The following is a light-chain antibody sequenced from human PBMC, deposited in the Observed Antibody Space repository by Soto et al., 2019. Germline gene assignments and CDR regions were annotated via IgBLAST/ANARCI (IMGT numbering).Light chain of an antibody. CDR3: QKCSSVPL. CDR2: AAS. Sequence: DIPMTQSPSSLSASVGDRVTITCRASQGISNYIAWYQQKPGKAPKLLIYAASTLQSGVPSRFSGSELGTDFTLSISSLQTEDVETYSCQKCSSVPLFGPGTKVYIQ. J-gene: IGKJ3*01. CDR1: QGISNY. V-gene: IGKV1-27*01.